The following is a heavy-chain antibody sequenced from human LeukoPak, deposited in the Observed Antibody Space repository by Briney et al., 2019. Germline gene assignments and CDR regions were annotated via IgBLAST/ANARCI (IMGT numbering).Heavy chain of an antibody. CDR2: ISAYNGNT. V-gene: IGHV1-18*01. D-gene: IGHD2-8*01. CDR1: GYTFTSYG. CDR3: ARANKRYCTNGVCPPDA. J-gene: IGHJ6*04. Sequence: ASVKVSCKASGYTFTSYGISWVRQAPGQGLEWMGWISAYNGNTNYAQKLQGRVTMTTDTSTSTAYMELRSLRSDDTAVYYCARANKRYCTNGVCPPDAWGKGTTVTVSS.